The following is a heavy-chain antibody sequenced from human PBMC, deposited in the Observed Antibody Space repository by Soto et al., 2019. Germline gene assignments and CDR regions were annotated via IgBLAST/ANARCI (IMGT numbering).Heavy chain of an antibody. CDR2: INPSSGSA. D-gene: IGHD1-1*01. J-gene: IGHJ6*02. CDR3: ARGNDLPYSYFGWKV. CDR1: GYTLTTYY. Sequence: ASVKVSCKASGYTLTTYYIHWVRQAPGQGLEWMGIINPSSGSAGYAQKFQVSVTMTRDTPTNTFYMELSSLRSDDTAVYYCARGNDLPYSYFGWKVWGQGTTVT. V-gene: IGHV1-46*01.